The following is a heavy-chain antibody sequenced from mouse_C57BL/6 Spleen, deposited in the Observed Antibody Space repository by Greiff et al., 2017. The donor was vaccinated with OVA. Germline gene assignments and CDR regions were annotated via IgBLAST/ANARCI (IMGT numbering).Heavy chain of an antibody. CDR1: GFTFSNYW. V-gene: IGHV6-3*01. J-gene: IGHJ3*01. CDR2: IRLKSDNYAT. Sequence: EVKVEESGGGLVQPGGSMKLSCVASGFTFSNYWMNWVRQSPEKGLEWVAQIRLKSDNYATHYAESVKGRFTISRDDSKSSVYLQMNNLRAEDTGIYYCTGEDSDAYWGQGTLVTVSA. D-gene: IGHD2-12*01. CDR3: TGEDSDAY.